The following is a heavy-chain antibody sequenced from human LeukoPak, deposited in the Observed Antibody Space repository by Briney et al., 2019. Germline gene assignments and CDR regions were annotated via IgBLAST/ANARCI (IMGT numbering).Heavy chain of an antibody. V-gene: IGHV3-74*01. D-gene: IGHD3-22*01. CDR1: RFPFSSYW. CDR2: INGDGSIT. J-gene: IGHJ4*02. Sequence: PGGSLRLSCAASRFPFSSYWMHWVRHAPGKGLVWVARINGDGSITTYADSVKGRFTISRDNAKTMLYLQLDSLTAEDTAVYYCSRGLVGYYHDSSTYPDSWGQGTLVTVSS. CDR3: SRGLVGYYHDSSTYPDS.